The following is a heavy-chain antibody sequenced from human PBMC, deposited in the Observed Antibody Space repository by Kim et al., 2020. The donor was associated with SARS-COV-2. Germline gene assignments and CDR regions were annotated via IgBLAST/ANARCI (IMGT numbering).Heavy chain of an antibody. CDR2: T. CDR3: AGAEAHTDALDV. J-gene: IGHJ6*02. V-gene: IGHV3-53*01. Sequence: TYYSDSVKGRFTISRDTSKNRVLLEMNSLRVDDTALYYCAGAEAHTDALDVWGQGTTVTVSS.